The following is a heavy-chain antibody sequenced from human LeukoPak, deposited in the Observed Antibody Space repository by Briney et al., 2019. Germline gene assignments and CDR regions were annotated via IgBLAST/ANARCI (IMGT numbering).Heavy chain of an antibody. CDR2: IIPIFGTA. V-gene: IGHV1-69*13. Sequence: ASVKVSCKASGYTFTSYYMHWVRQAPGQGLEWMGGIIPIFGTANYAQKFQGRVTITADESTSTAYMELSSLRSEDTAVYYCARGVLPAASAPFDYWGQGTLVTVSS. D-gene: IGHD5-18*01. CDR3: ARGVLPAASAPFDY. J-gene: IGHJ4*02. CDR1: GYTFTSYY.